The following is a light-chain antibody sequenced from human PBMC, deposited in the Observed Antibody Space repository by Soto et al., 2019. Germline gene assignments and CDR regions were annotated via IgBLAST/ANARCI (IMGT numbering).Light chain of an antibody. CDR1: QSVLYTSINKTY. J-gene: IGKJ4*01. CDR2: WAS. Sequence: DIVMTQSPDSLAVSLGERATINCKSSQSVLYTSINKTYLAWYQQKPGQPPKLLIYWASTRESGVPDRFSGSGSGTDFTLTISSLQAEDVAVYYCQQYYATAVSFGGGTKVEIK. V-gene: IGKV4-1*01. CDR3: QQYYATAVS.